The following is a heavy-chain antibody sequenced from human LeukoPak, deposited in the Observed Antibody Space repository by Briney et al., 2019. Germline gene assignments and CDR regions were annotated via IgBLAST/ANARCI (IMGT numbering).Heavy chain of an antibody. CDR3: ARESDIVVVPAAIHYYYYGMDV. CDR1: GGTFSSYA. V-gene: IGHV1-69*13. D-gene: IGHD2-2*01. J-gene: IGHJ6*04. CDR2: IIPILGTA. Sequence: ASVKVSCKASGGTFSSYAISWVRQAPGQGLEWMGGIIPILGTANYAQKFQGRVTITADESTSTAYMELSSLRSEDTAVYYCARESDIVVVPAAIHYYYYGMDVWGKGTTVTVSS.